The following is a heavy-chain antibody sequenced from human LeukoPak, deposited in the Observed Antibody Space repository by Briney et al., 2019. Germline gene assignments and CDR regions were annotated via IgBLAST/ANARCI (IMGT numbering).Heavy chain of an antibody. D-gene: IGHD3-10*01. CDR1: GGSISSYY. V-gene: IGHV4-4*07. Sequence: SETLSLTCTVSGGSISSYYWSWIRQPPGKGLEWIGRIYTSGSTNYNPSLKSRVTMSVDTSKNQFSLKLSSVTAADTAVYYCARGPGFGWFGELLSYYYYYMDVWGKGTTVTVSS. CDR3: ARGPGFGWFGELLSYYYYYMDV. CDR2: IYTSGST. J-gene: IGHJ6*03.